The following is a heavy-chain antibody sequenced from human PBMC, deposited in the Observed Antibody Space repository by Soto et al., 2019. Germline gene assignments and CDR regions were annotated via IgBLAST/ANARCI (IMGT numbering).Heavy chain of an antibody. V-gene: IGHV3-48*01. CDR1: GFTFTTYN. J-gene: IGHJ6*03. Sequence: GGSLRLSCAASGFTFTTYNMNWVRQAPGKGLEWVSYISSSGSGIYYADSVKGRFTISRDNAKKSLFLQMNSLRAEDTAVYYCAWDYSYYMDVWGKGTTVTVSS. CDR3: AWDYSYYMDV. CDR2: ISSSGSGI.